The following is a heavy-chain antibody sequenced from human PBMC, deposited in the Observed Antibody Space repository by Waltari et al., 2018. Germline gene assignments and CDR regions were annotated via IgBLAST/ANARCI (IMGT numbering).Heavy chain of an antibody. Sequence: VWQAPGKGREDVSVMSGDSATNWPGSVKDRDSVSRDKSKNTLLLQMKSLRTEDTDVYFCARDPRAAVGGGAEYFLHWGHGTLVTVAS. V-gene: IGHV3-53*01. CDR2: MSGDSAT. CDR3: ARDPRAAVGGGAEYFLH. J-gene: IGHJ1*01. D-gene: IGHD6-19*01.